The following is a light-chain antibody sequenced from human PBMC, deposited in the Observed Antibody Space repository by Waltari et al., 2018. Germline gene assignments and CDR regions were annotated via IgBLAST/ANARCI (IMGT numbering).Light chain of an antibody. CDR3: QQSYSTPFT. CDR1: EDINNY. V-gene: IGKV1-33*01. Sequence: DIQMTQSPSSLSASIGDRVTITCQASEDINNYLNWYQQKPGKAPKLLIYDASNLQVGVPSRFSGGGSGTDFTFTISSLQPGDIATYYCQQSYSTPFTFGPGTKVDIK. J-gene: IGKJ3*01. CDR2: DAS.